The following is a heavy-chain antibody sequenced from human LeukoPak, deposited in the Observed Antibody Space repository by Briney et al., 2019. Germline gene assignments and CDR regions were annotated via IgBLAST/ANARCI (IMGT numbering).Heavy chain of an antibody. J-gene: IGHJ6*03. CDR2: INPNSGGT. V-gene: IGHV1-2*02. CDR3: ARDLAIFGVATAAGYYYYMDV. D-gene: IGHD3-3*01. Sequence: GASVKVSCKASGYTFTVYYMHWVRQAPGQGLEWMGWINPNSGGTNYAQKLQGRVTMTTDTSTSTAYMELRSLRSDDTAVYYCARDLAIFGVATAAGYYYYMDVWGKGTTVTVSS. CDR1: GYTFTVYY.